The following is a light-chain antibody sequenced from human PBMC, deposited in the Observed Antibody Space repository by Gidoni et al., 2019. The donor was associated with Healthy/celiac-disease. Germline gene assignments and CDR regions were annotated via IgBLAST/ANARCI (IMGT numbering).Light chain of an antibody. CDR3: CSYAGSRVV. CDR2: EGS. V-gene: IGLV2-23*01. J-gene: IGLJ2*01. Sequence: QSALTQPAYVSGSPGQSNTISSTGTSSDVGSYNLVSWYHQHPGKAPKLMIYEGSKRPSGVSNRFSVSKSGNTASLTISGLQSEDEADYYFCSYAGSRVVFGGGTKLTVL. CDR1: SSDVGSYNL.